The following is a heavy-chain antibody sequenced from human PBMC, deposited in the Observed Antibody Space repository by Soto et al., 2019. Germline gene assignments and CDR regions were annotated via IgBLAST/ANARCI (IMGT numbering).Heavy chain of an antibody. CDR2: IHHSGTI. CDR1: YGSITNSSYY. CDR3: VRAIITIHANARLYRFDY. D-gene: IGHD3-9*01. Sequence: SETLSLTCTVSYGSITNSSYYWGWIRQPPGKGLEWMGSIHHSGTIYNNPSLKSRVTISVDTSKNQFSLKLSSVTAADTAVYYCVRAIITIHANARLYRFDYWGQGTLVTVSS. J-gene: IGHJ4*02. V-gene: IGHV4-39*01.